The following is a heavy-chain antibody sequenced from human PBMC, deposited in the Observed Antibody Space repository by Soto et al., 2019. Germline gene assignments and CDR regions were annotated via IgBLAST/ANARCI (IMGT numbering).Heavy chain of an antibody. CDR3: ESTSTGTFYYYGMDV. CDR1: GDSINNYY. Sequence: SETLSLTCTVSGDSINNYYWSWIRQPPGKGLEWIGYIYHSGSTDYNPSLKSRVTISVDPSKTQFSLRLSSVTAADTAVYYCESTSTGTFYYYGMDVWGQGTTGT. V-gene: IGHV4-59*01. J-gene: IGHJ6*02. CDR2: IYHSGST. D-gene: IGHD1-7*01.